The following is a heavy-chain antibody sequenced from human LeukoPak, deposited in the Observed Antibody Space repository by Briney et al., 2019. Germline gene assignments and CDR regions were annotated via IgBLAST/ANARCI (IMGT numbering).Heavy chain of an antibody. J-gene: IGHJ4*02. CDR2: IYNSGRT. CDR1: GGSISSGSYY. CDR3: ARAGVLLGMGFDY. Sequence: SQTLSLTCTVSGGSISSGSYYWSWLRQPAGKGLEWIGRIYNSGRTNYNPSLKSRVTISIDTSNNQFSLNLRSVTAADTAVYYCARAGVLLGMGFDYWGQGTLVTVSS. V-gene: IGHV4-61*02. D-gene: IGHD5-24*01.